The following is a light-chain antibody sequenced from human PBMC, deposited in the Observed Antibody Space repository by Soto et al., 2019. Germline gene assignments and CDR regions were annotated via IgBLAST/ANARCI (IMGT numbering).Light chain of an antibody. Sequence: EIRMTQSPSSLSASAGEAVTLTCRTSQPVSGNLDWYQQKPGQAPRLFISGASTMPTGVPARFSGSGSGTQFTLTISGLRSEDFAVYYCQQSYGGLLTFGQGTKVEIK. J-gene: IGKJ1*01. CDR2: GAS. CDR1: QPVSGN. CDR3: QQSYGGLLT. V-gene: IGKV3-15*01.